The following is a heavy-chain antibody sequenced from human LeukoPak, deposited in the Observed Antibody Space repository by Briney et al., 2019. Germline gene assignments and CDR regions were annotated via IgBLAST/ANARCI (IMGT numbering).Heavy chain of an antibody. CDR1: GLTFSHAW. D-gene: IGHD3-3*01. J-gene: IGHJ6*02. V-gene: IGHV3-15*07. Sequence: PGGSLRLSCAASGLTFSHAWMNWLRQAPGKGLEWVGRIKSKSDGGTTHYAAPVKGRFTISRDDSKSTLYLKMNSLKTEDTAVYYCTTPFTYHLLREEIFGVVPGYGMDVWGQGTTVTVSS. CDR2: IKSKSDGGTT. CDR3: TTPFTYHLLREEIFGVVPGYGMDV.